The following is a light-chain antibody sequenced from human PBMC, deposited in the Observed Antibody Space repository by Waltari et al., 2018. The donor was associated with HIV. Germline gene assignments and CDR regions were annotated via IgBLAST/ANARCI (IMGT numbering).Light chain of an antibody. Sequence: EIVMTQSPNSLAGSRGKRGTINCTSSHNVLYSPNNKNYLAWFQQKPGHPPKLLIYWASIRGSGVPDRFTGSGSGTDFTLTISSLQAEDVAVYYCQQYANTPWTFGRGTKVEIK. CDR1: HNVLYSPNNKNY. J-gene: IGKJ1*01. CDR3: QQYANTPWT. V-gene: IGKV4-1*01. CDR2: WAS.